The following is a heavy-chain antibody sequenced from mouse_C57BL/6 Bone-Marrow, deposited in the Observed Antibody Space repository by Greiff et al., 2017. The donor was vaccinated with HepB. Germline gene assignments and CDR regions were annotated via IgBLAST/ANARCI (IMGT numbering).Heavy chain of an antibody. D-gene: IGHD2-5*01. J-gene: IGHJ4*01. Sequence: QVQLKQPGAELVRPGSSVKLSCKASGYTFTSYWMHWVKQRPIQGLEWIGNIDPSDSETHYNQKFKDKATLTVDKSSSTAYMQLSSLTSEDSAVYYCARSTYYSNYEDYAMDYWGQGTSVTVSS. CDR1: GYTFTSYW. CDR3: ARSTYYSNYEDYAMDY. CDR2: IDPSDSET. V-gene: IGHV1-52*01.